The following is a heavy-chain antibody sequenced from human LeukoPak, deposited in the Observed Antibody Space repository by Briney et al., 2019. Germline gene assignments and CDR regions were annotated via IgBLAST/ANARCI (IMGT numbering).Heavy chain of an antibody. V-gene: IGHV3-23*01. J-gene: IGHJ4*02. CDR2: TSDNAYTT. Sequence: GGSLSLSCAASGFTFSSYAMTWVRQAPGKGLEWVSSTSDNAYTTYYADSVRGRFTISRDNSKNTLYLQMIGLRPEDTAVYSCAKYFYDSSGYYDAAPLDSWGQGTLVTVFS. CDR3: AKYFYDSSGYYDAAPLDS. D-gene: IGHD3-22*01. CDR1: GFTFSSYA.